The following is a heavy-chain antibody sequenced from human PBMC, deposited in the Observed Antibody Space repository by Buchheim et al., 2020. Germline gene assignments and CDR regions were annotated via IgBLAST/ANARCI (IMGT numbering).Heavy chain of an antibody. CDR2: IYHSGST. D-gene: IGHD3-22*01. V-gene: IGHV4-4*02. Sequence: QVQLQESGPGLVKPSGTLSLTCAVSGGSISSSNWWSWVRQPPGKGLEWIGEIYHSGSTNYNPSLKSRVTISVDTSKNQFSLKLSSVTAADTAVYYCASHEAYYYDSSGYYWGQDDYWGQGTL. CDR1: GGSISSSNW. J-gene: IGHJ4*02. CDR3: ASHEAYYYDSSGYYWGQDDY.